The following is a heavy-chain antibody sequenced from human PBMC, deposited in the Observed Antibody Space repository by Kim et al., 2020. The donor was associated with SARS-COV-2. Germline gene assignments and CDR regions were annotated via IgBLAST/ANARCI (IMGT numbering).Heavy chain of an antibody. CDR2: IKQDGSQK. D-gene: IGHD3-16*02. CDR1: GFTFSSYW. Sequence: GGSRRLSCAPSGFTFSSYWMSWVRQAPGKGLEWVANIKQDGSQKYYVDSVKGRFTISRDNAQSSLYLQMNSLRDEDTAVYYCARDFYDDVWGNYRHHVSWGQGTLVTVSS. CDR3: ARDFYDDVWGNYRHHVS. J-gene: IGHJ4*02. V-gene: IGHV3-7*01.